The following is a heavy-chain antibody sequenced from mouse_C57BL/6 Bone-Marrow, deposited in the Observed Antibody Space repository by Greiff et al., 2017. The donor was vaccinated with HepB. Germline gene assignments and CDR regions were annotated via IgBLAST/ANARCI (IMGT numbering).Heavy chain of an antibody. V-gene: IGHV5-4*03. D-gene: IGHD1-1*01. J-gene: IGHJ3*01. CDR1: GFTFSSYA. CDR2: ISDGGSYT. Sequence: EVKLVESGGGLVKPGGSLKLSCAASGFTFSSYAMSWVRQTPEKRLEWVATISDGGSYTYYPDNVKGRFTISRDNAKNNLYLQMSHLKSEDTAMYYCARQYYGSSYRAFAYWGQGTLVTVSA. CDR3: ARQYYGSSYRAFAY.